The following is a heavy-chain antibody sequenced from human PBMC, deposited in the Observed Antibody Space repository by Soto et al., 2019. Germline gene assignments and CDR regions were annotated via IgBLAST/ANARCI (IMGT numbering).Heavy chain of an antibody. Sequence: VTVSCTTSGYTFSNYGITWVRQAPGQPLEWLGWISLYSDGTNYAQKFQGRVSMTTDTSTTTAYMELRSLRSDDTAVYYCARVVPGAEAWFGPWGQGTLVTVSS. CDR2: ISLYSDGT. D-gene: IGHD2-2*01. CDR3: ARVVPGAEAWFGP. CDR1: GYTFSNYG. J-gene: IGHJ5*02. V-gene: IGHV1-18*01.